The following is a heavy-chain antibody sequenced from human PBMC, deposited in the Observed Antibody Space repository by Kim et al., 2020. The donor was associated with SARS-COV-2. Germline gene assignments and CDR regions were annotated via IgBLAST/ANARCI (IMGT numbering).Heavy chain of an antibody. V-gene: IGHV3-74*01. Sequence: GGSLRLSCAASGFTFSTYWMYWVRQAPGKGRVWVSRITSDGSSTNYADSVKCRFTISRDNAKNTLYLQMNSLRAEDTAVYYCASPSSSSCPSYYMDVWGKGPRVTVSS. D-gene: IGHD2-2*01. J-gene: IGHJ6*03. CDR2: ITSDGSST. CDR3: ASPSSSSCPSYYMDV. CDR1: GFTFSTYW.